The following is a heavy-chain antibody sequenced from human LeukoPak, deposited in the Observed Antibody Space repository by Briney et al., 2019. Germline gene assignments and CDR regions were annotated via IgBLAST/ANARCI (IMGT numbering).Heavy chain of an antibody. CDR2: MYYSGST. D-gene: IGHD2-15*01. Sequence: SETLSLTCSVSGGSISSYYWSWIRQPPGKGLEWIGYMYYSGSTKYNPSLQSRVTMSVDTSKNQFSLKLSSVTAADTAVYYCSRGYCSGGSCLIADYWGQGTLVTVSS. V-gene: IGHV4-59*01. J-gene: IGHJ4*02. CDR1: GGSISSYY. CDR3: SRGYCSGGSCLIADY.